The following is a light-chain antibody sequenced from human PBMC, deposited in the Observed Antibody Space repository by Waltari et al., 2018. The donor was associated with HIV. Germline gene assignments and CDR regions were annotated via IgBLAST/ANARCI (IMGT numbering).Light chain of an antibody. CDR2: GAS. CDR3: QQYGSSSPT. V-gene: IGKV3-20*01. CDR1: QSVSSTY. J-gene: IGKJ1*01. Sequence: EIVLTQSPGTLSLSPGERATPSCRASQSVSSTYLAWYQQKPGQAPRLLIYGASSRATGIPDRFSGSGSGTDFTLTISRLEPEDFAVYSCQQYGSSSPTFGQGTKVEIK.